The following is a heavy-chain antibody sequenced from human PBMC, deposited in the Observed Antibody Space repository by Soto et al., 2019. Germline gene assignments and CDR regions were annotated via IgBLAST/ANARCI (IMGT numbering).Heavy chain of an antibody. D-gene: IGHD6-13*01. J-gene: IGHJ6*03. V-gene: IGHV6-1*01. CDR3: ARAPIAAAGMRGYYYYMDV. CDR1: GDSVSSNSAA. Sequence: PSQTLSLTCAISGDSVSSNSAAWNWIRQSPSRGLEWLGRTYYRSKWYNDYAVSVKSRITINPDTSKNQFSLQLNSVTPEDTAVYYCARAPIAAAGMRGYYYYMDVWGKGTTVTVSS. CDR2: TYYRSKWYN.